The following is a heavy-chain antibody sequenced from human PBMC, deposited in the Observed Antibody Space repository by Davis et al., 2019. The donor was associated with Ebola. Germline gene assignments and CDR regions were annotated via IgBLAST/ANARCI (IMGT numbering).Heavy chain of an antibody. CDR3: TTPGGQDSGYDVFDI. V-gene: IGHV1-46*03. J-gene: IGHJ3*02. CDR1: GYTFTSYD. CDR2: INPNVGRT. D-gene: IGHD5-12*01. Sequence: AASVKVSCKASGYTFTSYDINWVRQATGQGLEWMGMINPNVGRTIYAQKFQGRVTVTRDTSTTTVYMDLSSLRSEDTALYYCTTPGGQDSGYDVFDIWGQGTMVTVSS.